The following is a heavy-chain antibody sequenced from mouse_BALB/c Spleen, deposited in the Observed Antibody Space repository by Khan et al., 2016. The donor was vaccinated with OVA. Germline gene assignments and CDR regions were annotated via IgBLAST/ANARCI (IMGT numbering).Heavy chain of an antibody. CDR3: ARPAYDGYYAY. CDR2: ISTYSGNT. CDR1: GYTFTDYA. Sequence: QVQLQQSGPELVRPGVSVKISCKGSGYTFTDYAMYWVKQSHAKSLEWIGLISTYSGNTNYNQNLKGKATMTVDKSSSTAYMEHARLTSEDSTSYYCARPAYDGYYAYWGQGTTLTVSS. D-gene: IGHD2-3*01. V-gene: IGHV1S137*01. J-gene: IGHJ2*01.